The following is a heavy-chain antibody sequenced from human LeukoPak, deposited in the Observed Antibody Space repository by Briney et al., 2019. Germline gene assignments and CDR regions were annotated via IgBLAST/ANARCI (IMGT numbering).Heavy chain of an antibody. CDR1: GGSISGYY. CDR2: IHYTGTT. D-gene: IGHD6-6*01. V-gene: IGHV4-59*01. J-gene: IGHJ1*01. CDR3: ARGGAARLHFQN. Sequence: PSETLSLTCTVSGGSISGYYWSWIRQSSGKGLEWLGYIHYTGTTGYNPSLKSRVTISVDTSKNHLSLKLSSVTAADTAVYYCARGGAARLHFQNWGQGTLVTVSS.